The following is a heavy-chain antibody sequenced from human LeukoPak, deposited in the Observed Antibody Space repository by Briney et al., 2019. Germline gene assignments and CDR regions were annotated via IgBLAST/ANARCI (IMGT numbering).Heavy chain of an antibody. D-gene: IGHD4-17*01. Sequence: PGGSLRLSCAASGFTFSSYGMHWVRQAPGKGLEWVAFIRYDGSNKYYADSVKGRFTISRDNSTNTLYLQMNSLRAEDTAVYYCAKDRVTVTPHLDYWGQGTLVTVSS. CDR2: IRYDGSNK. J-gene: IGHJ4*02. CDR3: AKDRVTVTPHLDY. V-gene: IGHV3-30*02. CDR1: GFTFSSYG.